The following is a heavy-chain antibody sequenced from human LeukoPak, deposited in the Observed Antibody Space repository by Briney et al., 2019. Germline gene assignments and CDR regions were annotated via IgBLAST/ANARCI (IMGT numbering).Heavy chain of an antibody. CDR2: IRYDGSNK. CDR1: GFTFSSYG. CDR3: AKDSGFLEWLLYGAGDAFDI. J-gene: IGHJ3*02. Sequence: PGGSLRLSCAASGFTFSSYGMHWVRQAPGKGLEWVAFIRYDGSNKYYADSVKGRFTISRDNSKNTLYLQMNSLRAEDTAVYYCAKDSGFLEWLLYGAGDAFDIWGQGTMVTVSS. V-gene: IGHV3-30*02. D-gene: IGHD3-3*01.